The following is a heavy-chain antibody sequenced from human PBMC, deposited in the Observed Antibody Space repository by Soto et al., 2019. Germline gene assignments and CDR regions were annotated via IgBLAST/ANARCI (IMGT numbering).Heavy chain of an antibody. CDR1: GGSISSSTYY. D-gene: IGHD5-12*01. CDR2: IYYSGSA. Sequence: QLQMQESGPGLVQPSETLSLTCTVSGGSISSSTYYWGWIRQPPGKGLEWIGSIYYSGSAYYTPALKCRVTISVGTSKNQYSLKLSSVTAADTAVYFCARPLLGATILSGFDSWGQGILVTVSS. J-gene: IGHJ4*02. CDR3: ARPLLGATILSGFDS. V-gene: IGHV4-39*01.